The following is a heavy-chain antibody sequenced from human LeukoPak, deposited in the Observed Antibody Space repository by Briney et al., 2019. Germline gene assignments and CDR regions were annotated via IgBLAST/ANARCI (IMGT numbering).Heavy chain of an antibody. V-gene: IGHV4-34*01. D-gene: IGHD3-10*01. CDR1: GGSFSGYY. Sequence: PSETLSLTCAVYGGSFSGYYWSWIRQPPGKGLEWIGEINHSGSTNDNPSLKSRVTISVDTSKNQFSLKLSSVTAADTAVYYCARVLSGEVPEPHNWFDPWGQGTLVTVSS. CDR3: ARVLSGEVPEPHNWFDP. J-gene: IGHJ5*02. CDR2: INHSGST.